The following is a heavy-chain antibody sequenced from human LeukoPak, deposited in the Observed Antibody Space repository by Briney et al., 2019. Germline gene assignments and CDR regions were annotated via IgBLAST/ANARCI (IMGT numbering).Heavy chain of an antibody. V-gene: IGHV4-61*05. Sequence: SETLSLTCTVSGGSISSSSYYWGWIRQPPGKGLEWIGYIYYSGSTHYNPSLKSRVTISVDTSKNQFSLKLSSVTAADTAVYYCARTEESGYSYRYFGYYYYMDVWGKGTTVTVSS. D-gene: IGHD5-18*01. CDR1: GGSISSSSYY. CDR2: IYYSGST. J-gene: IGHJ6*03. CDR3: ARTEESGYSYRYFGYYYYMDV.